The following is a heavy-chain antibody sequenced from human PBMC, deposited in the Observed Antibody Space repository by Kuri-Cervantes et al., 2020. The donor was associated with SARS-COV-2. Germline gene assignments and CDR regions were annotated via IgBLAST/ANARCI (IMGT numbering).Heavy chain of an antibody. D-gene: IGHD3-10*01. V-gene: IGHV1-8*01. Sequence: ASVKVSCKASGYTFTNYDINWVRQATGQGLEWMGWMNPNTGVTGYTQKFQDRITMTRDTSVSTAYMELSSLTFADTATYYCTGRSVTRDYWGQGTLVTVSS. J-gene: IGHJ4*02. CDR3: TGRSVTRDY. CDR1: GYTFTNYD. CDR2: MNPNTGVT.